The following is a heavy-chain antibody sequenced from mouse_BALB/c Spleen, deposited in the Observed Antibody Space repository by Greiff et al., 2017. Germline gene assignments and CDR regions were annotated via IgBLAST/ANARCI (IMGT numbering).Heavy chain of an antibody. J-gene: IGHJ1*01. Sequence: EVQLQQSGPGLVKPSQSLSLTCTVTGYSITSDYAWNWIRQFPGNKLEWMGYISYSGSTSYNPSLKSRISITRDTSKNQFFLQLNSVTTEDTATYYCARLGRRYFDVWGAGTTVTVSS. D-gene: IGHD4-1*01. CDR1: GYSITSDYA. V-gene: IGHV3-2*02. CDR2: ISYSGST. CDR3: ARLGRRYFDV.